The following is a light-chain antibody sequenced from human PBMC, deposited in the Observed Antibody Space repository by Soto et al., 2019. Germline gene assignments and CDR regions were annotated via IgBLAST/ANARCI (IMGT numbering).Light chain of an antibody. CDR2: GTS. J-gene: IGKJ1*01. CDR1: RTVGRSY. Sequence: ETVLTQSPDIMYLSPGERATLSCRASRTVGRSYLAWYQQKPGQAPRLLIFGTSTMATAIPDRFSGGGSGTDFTLTISRLDPEDYAVYFCQQYDSIPPWTFGQGTRVEV. V-gene: IGKV3-20*01. CDR3: QQYDSIPPWT.